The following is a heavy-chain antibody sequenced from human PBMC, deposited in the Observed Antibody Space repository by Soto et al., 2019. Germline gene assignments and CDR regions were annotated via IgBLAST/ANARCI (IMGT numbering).Heavy chain of an antibody. CDR3: AKDRAFYDYVWGSYISGFDY. CDR1: GFTFSSYW. V-gene: IGHV3-74*01. J-gene: IGHJ4*02. Sequence: GGSLRLSCAASGFTFSSYWMHWVRQAPGKGLVWVSRINSDGSSTSYADSVKGRFTISRDNSKNTLYLQMNSLRAEDTAVYYCAKDRAFYDYVWGSYISGFDYWGQGTLVTVSS. D-gene: IGHD3-16*01. CDR2: INSDGSST.